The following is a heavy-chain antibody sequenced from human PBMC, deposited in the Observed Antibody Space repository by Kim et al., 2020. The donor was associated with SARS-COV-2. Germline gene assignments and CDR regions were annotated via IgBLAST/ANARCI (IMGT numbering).Heavy chain of an antibody. CDR2: ANRYAT. CDR3: LSGLDY. Sequence: ANRYATAYAASVKGRFTISKDDSKNTAYLQMNSLKTEDTAVYYCLSGLDYWGQGTLVTVSS. J-gene: IGHJ4*02. V-gene: IGHV3-73*01.